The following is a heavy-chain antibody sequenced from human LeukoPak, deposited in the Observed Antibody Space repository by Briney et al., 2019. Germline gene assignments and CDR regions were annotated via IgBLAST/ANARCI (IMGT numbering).Heavy chain of an antibody. D-gene: IGHD5-24*01. CDR3: AKDQNREMADAFDI. CDR2: ISWNSGSI. Sequence: PGGSLRLSCAASGFTFDDYAMHWVRQAPGKGLEWVSGISWNSGSIGYADSVKGRFTISRDNAKNSLYLQMNSLRAEDTALYYCAKDQNREMADAFDIWGQGTMVTVSS. CDR1: GFTFDDYA. J-gene: IGHJ3*02. V-gene: IGHV3-9*01.